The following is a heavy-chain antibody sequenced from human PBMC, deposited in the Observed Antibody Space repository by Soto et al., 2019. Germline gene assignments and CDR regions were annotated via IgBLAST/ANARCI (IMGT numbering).Heavy chain of an antibody. D-gene: IGHD6-13*01. Sequence: PGGSLRLSCAASGFTFSRYEMNWVRQAPGKGLEWISYISTSGSTIYYADSVKGRFTISRDNAKNSLYLQMNSLRAEDTAVYYCARELAAAGSFDYWGQGPLVTVYS. CDR1: GFTFSRYE. CDR3: ARELAAAGSFDY. CDR2: ISTSGSTI. J-gene: IGHJ4*02. V-gene: IGHV3-48*03.